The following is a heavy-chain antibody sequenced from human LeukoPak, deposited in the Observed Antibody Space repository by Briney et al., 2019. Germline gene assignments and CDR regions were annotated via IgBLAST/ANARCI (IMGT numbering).Heavy chain of an antibody. D-gene: IGHD1-26*01. Sequence: SETLSLTCAVYGGSFSGYYWSWIRQPPGKGLEWIGEINHRRSTNYNPSLKSRVTISVDTSKNQFSLKLNSVTAADTAVYYCARGAGPKWELLGYWGQGTLVTVSS. V-gene: IGHV4-34*01. CDR2: INHRRST. CDR1: GGSFSGYY. CDR3: ARGAGPKWELLGY. J-gene: IGHJ4*02.